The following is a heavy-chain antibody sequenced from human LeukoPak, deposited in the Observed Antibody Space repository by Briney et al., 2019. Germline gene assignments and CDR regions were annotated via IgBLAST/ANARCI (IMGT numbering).Heavy chain of an antibody. V-gene: IGHV3-30*02. CDR3: AKVSYYGSGSYYKVGNIDY. D-gene: IGHD3-10*01. Sequence: PGGSLRLSCAASGFTFSSYGMNWVRQAPGKGLEWVAFIRNGGSNKYYADSVKGRFTISRDNSKNTLYLQMNSLRAEDTAVYYCAKVSYYGSGSYYKVGNIDYWGQGTLVTVSS. CDR2: IRNGGSNK. CDR1: GFTFSSYG. J-gene: IGHJ4*02.